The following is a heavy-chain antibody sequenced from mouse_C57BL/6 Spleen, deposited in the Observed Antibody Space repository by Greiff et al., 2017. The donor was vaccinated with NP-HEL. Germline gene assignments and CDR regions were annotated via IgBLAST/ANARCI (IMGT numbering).Heavy chain of an antibody. CDR3: ARSNLQLLPHYFDD. J-gene: IGHJ2*01. Sequence: EVQGVESGGGLVKPGGSLKLSCAASGFTFSDYGMHWVRQAPEKGLEWVAYISSGSSTIYYADTVKGRFTISRDNAKNTQFLQMASLRSEDTAMYYCARSNLQLLPHYFDDWGQGTTLTVSS. D-gene: IGHD1-1*01. CDR1: GFTFSDYG. CDR2: ISSGSSTI. V-gene: IGHV5-17*01.